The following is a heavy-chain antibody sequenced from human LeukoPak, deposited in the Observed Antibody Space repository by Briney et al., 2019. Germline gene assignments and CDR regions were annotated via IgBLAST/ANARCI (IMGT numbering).Heavy chain of an antibody. V-gene: IGHV3-11*01. Sequence: PGGSLRLSCAASGFTFSDYNMRWIRQAPGKGLEWVSSISRSGSTKYYADSVKGRFTISRDDAKNSLFLQMNSLRAEDTAVYYCARDRVLDYWGQGTLVTVSS. CDR3: ARDRVLDY. CDR2: ISRSGSTK. J-gene: IGHJ4*02. CDR1: GFTFSDYN. D-gene: IGHD5-24*01.